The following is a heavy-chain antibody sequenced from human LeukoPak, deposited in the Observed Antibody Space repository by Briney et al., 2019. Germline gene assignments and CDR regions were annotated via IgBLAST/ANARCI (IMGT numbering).Heavy chain of an antibody. CDR3: VKDIQLST. CDR1: GFNFITAA. D-gene: IGHD5-24*01. J-gene: IGHJ3*01. CDR2: IGSSGGST. Sequence: GGSLRLSCAASGFNFITAAMTWVRQAPGMGLEWVSLIGSSGGSTYYADSVKGRFTISRDNFNHTLSLQMNSLRVEDTAIYYCVKDIQLSTWGLGTMVTVSS. V-gene: IGHV3-23*01.